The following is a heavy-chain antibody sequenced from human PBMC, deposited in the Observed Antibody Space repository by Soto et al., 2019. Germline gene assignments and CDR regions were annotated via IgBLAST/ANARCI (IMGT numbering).Heavy chain of an antibody. Sequence: QVHLQESGPGLVKPSETRPLTCTVPVGPIRSYYWTWIRHPQGRGLEWLGYIFYSGSTFYNPSLKSRVTISIHTSKSQFSLQLTSVTAADTAVYYCARGAADTAMVDSWGQGTLVTVSS. CDR2: IFYSGST. V-gene: IGHV4-59*01. CDR3: ARGAADTAMVDS. CDR1: VGPIRSYY. D-gene: IGHD5-18*01. J-gene: IGHJ4*02.